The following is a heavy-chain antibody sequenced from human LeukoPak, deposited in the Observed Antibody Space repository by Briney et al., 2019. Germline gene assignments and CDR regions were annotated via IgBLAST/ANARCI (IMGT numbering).Heavy chain of an antibody. D-gene: IGHD6-13*01. CDR3: AKSLYSSSWSTYDY. Sequence: GASVKVSCKASGYTFTGYYMHWVRQAPGQGLEWMGWINPKSGGTNYAQKFQGRVTMTRDTSISTGYMELRRLRSDDTAVYFCAKSLYSSSWSTYDYWGQGTLVTVSS. V-gene: IGHV1-2*02. CDR1: GYTFTGYY. CDR2: INPKSGGT. J-gene: IGHJ4*02.